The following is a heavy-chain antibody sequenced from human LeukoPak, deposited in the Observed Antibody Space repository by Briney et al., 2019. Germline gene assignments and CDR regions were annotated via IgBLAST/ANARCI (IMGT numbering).Heavy chain of an antibody. CDR3: ARDPEGNFWSGYYYYYYYYMDV. J-gene: IGHJ6*03. D-gene: IGHD3-3*01. CDR1: GFTFSSYG. CDR2: IRYDGSNK. Sequence: PGGSLRLSCGASGFTFSSYGMHWVRQAPGKGLEWVAFIRYDGSNKYYADSVKGRFTISRDNSKNTLYLHVNSLRPEDTAVYYCARDPEGNFWSGYYYYYYYYMDVWGKGTTVTVSS. V-gene: IGHV3-30*02.